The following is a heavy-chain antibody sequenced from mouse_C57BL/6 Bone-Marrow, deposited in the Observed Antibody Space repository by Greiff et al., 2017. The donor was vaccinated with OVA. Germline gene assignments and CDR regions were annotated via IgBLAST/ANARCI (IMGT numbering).Heavy chain of an antibody. CDR3: ARGGYYYYFDY. Sequence: QVQLQQSGAELARPGASVKLSCTASGYTFTSYGISWVKQRTGQGLEWIGEIYPRSGNTYYNEKFKGKATLTADKSSSTAYMELSSLTSEDSAVYFCARGGYYYYFDYEDQGTTLTVSS. J-gene: IGHJ2*01. V-gene: IGHV1-81*01. CDR2: IYPRSGNT. CDR1: GYTFTSYG. D-gene: IGHD1-1*01.